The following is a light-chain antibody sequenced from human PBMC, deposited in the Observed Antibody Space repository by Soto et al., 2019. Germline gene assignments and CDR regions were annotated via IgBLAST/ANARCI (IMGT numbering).Light chain of an antibody. Sequence: QSALTQPASVSGSPGQSITISCTGNSSDVGDYNLVSWYQQYPGKAPKFMIYAASKRPSGVSNRFSGSKSGDTASLTISGLQAEDEADYYCTSYARTSTLVFGGGTKVTVL. CDR1: SSDVGDYNL. J-gene: IGLJ3*02. CDR3: TSYARTSTLV. V-gene: IGLV2-23*01. CDR2: AAS.